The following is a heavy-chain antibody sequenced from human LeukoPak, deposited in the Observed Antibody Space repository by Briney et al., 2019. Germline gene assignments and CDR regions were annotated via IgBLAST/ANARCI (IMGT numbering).Heavy chain of an antibody. CDR3: ARDVSYNSLDY. V-gene: IGHV3-33*01. CDR1: GFTFSSHG. J-gene: IGHJ4*02. D-gene: IGHD6-13*01. CDR2: IWYDGSKK. Sequence: GGSLRLSCATYGFTFSSHGFYWVRQAPGKGLEWVAVIWYDGSKKYYADSVKGRSTISRDNSKNTLYLEMNSLRAEDTAVYYCARDVSYNSLDYWGQGTLVTVSS.